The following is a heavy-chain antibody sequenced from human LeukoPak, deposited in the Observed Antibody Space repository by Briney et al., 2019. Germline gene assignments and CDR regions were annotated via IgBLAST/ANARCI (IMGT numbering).Heavy chain of an antibody. V-gene: IGHV4-38-2*02. Sequence: SETLSLTCTVSGYSISSGYYWGWIRQPPGKGLEWIGSIYHSGSTYYNPSLKSRVTISVDTSKNQFSLKLSSVTAADTAMYYCARGYYDFWNGYSAYYYYMDVWGKGTTVTVSS. D-gene: IGHD3-3*01. CDR1: GYSISSGYY. CDR2: IYHSGST. J-gene: IGHJ6*03. CDR3: ARGYYDFWNGYSAYYYYMDV.